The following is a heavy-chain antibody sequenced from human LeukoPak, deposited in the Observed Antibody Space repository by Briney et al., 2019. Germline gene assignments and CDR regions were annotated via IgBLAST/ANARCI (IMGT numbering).Heavy chain of an antibody. CDR1: GFTFSSYW. Sequence: GGSLRLSCAASGFTFSSYWMHWVRQVPGKGLVWVSRINTDGSSTTYADSVKGRFTISRDNTENTLYLQMSSLRAEDTAVNYCAREWKKTGAFDHWGQGTLVTVSS. D-gene: IGHD1-1*01. V-gene: IGHV3-74*01. CDR2: INTDGSST. CDR3: AREWKKTGAFDH. J-gene: IGHJ4*02.